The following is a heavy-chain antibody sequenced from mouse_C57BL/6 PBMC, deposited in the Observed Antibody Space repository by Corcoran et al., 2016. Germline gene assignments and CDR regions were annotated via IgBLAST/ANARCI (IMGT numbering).Heavy chain of an antibody. D-gene: IGHD1-1*01. Sequence: EVQLQQSGPELVKPGASVTISCRASGYTYTDYYMNWVKQSHGKSLEWIGDINPNNGGTIYNQKFKGKATLTVDKSSSTAYMELRSLTSEDTAVYYCARRGGATTEDAMDYWGQGTSVTVSS. V-gene: IGHV1-26*01. CDR1: GYTYTDYY. CDR3: ARRGGATTEDAMDY. J-gene: IGHJ4*01. CDR2: INPNNGGT.